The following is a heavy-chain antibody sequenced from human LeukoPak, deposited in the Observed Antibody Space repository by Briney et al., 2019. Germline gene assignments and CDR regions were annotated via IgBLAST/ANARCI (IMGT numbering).Heavy chain of an antibody. J-gene: IGHJ6*02. CDR2: IYYSGST. Sequence: PSQTLSLTCTVSGGSISSGDYYWSWVRQPPGTGLEWRGYIYYSGSTYYNPSLKSRVTISVDTSKHQFSLKLSSVTAADTAVYYCARAHYYGSGGMDVWGQGTTVTVSS. V-gene: IGHV4-30-4*01. D-gene: IGHD3-10*01. CDR3: ARAHYYGSGGMDV. CDR1: GGSISSGDYY.